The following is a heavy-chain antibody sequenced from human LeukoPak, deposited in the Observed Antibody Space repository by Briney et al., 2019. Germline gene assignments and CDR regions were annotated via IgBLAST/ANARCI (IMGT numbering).Heavy chain of an antibody. V-gene: IGHV4-4*07. CDR3: ASQMRWLQLSDDY. CDR1: GGSISSYY. Sequence: PSETLSLTCTVSGGSISSYYWSWIRQPAGKGLEWIGSIYYSGSTYYNPSLKSRVTISVDTSKNQFSLKLSSVTAADTAVYYCASQMRWLQLSDDYWGQGTLVTVSS. CDR2: IYYSGST. J-gene: IGHJ4*02. D-gene: IGHD5-24*01.